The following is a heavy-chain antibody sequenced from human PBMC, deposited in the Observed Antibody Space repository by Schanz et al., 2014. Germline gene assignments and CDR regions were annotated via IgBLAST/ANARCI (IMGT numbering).Heavy chain of an antibody. CDR2: INTKTGNP. V-gene: IGHV7-4-1*02. D-gene: IGHD2-2*01. CDR1: GYSFSTYA. Sequence: QVHLVQSESELKNPGASVKVSCNTSGYSFSTYAMNWVRQAPGQGLEWMGWINTKTGNPTYAQGFTGRFVFSLDTSVSTTHLQITNLKADDTAVYYCARGYCAGTSCPIFDYWGQGTLVTVSS. CDR3: ARGYCAGTSCPIFDY. J-gene: IGHJ4*02.